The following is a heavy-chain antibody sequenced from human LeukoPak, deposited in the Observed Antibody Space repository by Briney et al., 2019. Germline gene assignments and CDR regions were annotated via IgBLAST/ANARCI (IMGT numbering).Heavy chain of an antibody. Sequence: VSVKVSCKASGYTFNSYGISWVRQAPGQGLEWMGWISANSGNTNYAEKLQDRVTMTTDTSTTTAYMELTNLRSDDTAVYYCARQDFWRGSDRRVDYWGQGTLVTVSS. CDR2: ISANSGNT. CDR3: ARQDFWRGSDRRVDY. D-gene: IGHD3-3*01. CDR1: GYTFNSYG. J-gene: IGHJ4*02. V-gene: IGHV1-18*01.